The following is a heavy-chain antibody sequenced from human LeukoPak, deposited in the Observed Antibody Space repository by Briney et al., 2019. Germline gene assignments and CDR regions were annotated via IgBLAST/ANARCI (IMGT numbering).Heavy chain of an antibody. CDR3: ARRTGCSGGSCYFRPNWLDP. Sequence: KPSETLSLTCAVYGGSFSGYYWSWIRQPPGKGLEWIGEINHSGSTNYNPSLKSRVTISVDTSKNQFSLKLSSVTAADTAVYYCARRTGCSGGSCYFRPNWLDPWGQGTLVTVSS. CDR2: INHSGST. V-gene: IGHV4-34*01. D-gene: IGHD2-15*01. CDR1: GGSFSGYY. J-gene: IGHJ5*02.